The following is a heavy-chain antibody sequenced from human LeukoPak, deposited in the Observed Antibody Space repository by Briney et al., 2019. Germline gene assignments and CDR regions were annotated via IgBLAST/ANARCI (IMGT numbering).Heavy chain of an antibody. CDR1: GYSFSSGSD. V-gene: IGHV4-38-2*01. Sequence: PSETLCLTCAVSGYSFSSGSDWGWRRQPPEKVVEWFGIINHSGSTYYNPSLKSRFTISVDTSKSPLSVQMGCLNAEDTVVYYCASLEGYWGQGTLVTVSS. CDR2: INHSGST. J-gene: IGHJ4*02. CDR3: ASLEGY.